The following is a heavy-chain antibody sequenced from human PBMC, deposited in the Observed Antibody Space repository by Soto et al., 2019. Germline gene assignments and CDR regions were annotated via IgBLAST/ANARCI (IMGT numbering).Heavy chain of an antibody. Sequence: QVQLVESGGGVVQPGRSLRVSCATSGFTFSNFAMHWVRQAPGKGLEWVATISYDGSTEHYADYLKGRFTISRDNSKNTLYLQMDSPRAEDTALYYCARSIPLAGPYGAFDIWGQGTMVTVSS. J-gene: IGHJ3*02. CDR1: GFTFSNFA. CDR2: ISYDGSTE. V-gene: IGHV3-30*03. D-gene: IGHD6-13*01. CDR3: ARSIPLAGPYGAFDI.